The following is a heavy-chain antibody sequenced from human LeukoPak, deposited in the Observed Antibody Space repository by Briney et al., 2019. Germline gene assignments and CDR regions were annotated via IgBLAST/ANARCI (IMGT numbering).Heavy chain of an antibody. J-gene: IGHJ4*02. Sequence: SETLSLTCTVSGGSISSYYWSWIRKPPGQGLERIGYIYYSGSTNYNPPLESRVTISVDTSKNQFSLKLSSVTAADTAVYYCARVTGYMTEDDFDYWGQGTLITVSS. CDR3: ARVTGYMTEDDFDY. D-gene: IGHD6-13*01. CDR1: GGSISSYY. V-gene: IGHV4-59*01. CDR2: IYYSGST.